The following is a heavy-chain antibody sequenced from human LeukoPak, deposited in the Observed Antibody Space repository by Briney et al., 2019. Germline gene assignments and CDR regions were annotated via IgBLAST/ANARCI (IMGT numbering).Heavy chain of an antibody. CDR1: GFTFSDYN. J-gene: IGHJ3*02. D-gene: IGHD4-17*01. Sequence: GGSLRLSCAASGFTFSDYNMRWIRQAPGKGLEWVSSISRSGSTKYYADSVKGRFTISRDNAKNSLYLQMNSLRAEDTAVYYCAREDYADAFDIWGQGTMVTVSS. V-gene: IGHV3-11*04. CDR2: ISRSGSTK. CDR3: AREDYADAFDI.